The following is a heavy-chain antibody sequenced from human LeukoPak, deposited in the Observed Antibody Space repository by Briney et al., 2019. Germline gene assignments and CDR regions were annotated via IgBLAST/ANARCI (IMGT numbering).Heavy chain of an antibody. J-gene: IGHJ5*02. CDR3: VRDSYGTS. V-gene: IGHV3-74*01. D-gene: IGHD3-16*01. Sequence: GSLRLSCAASGFTFSSYWMHWVRQVPGKGLVWVSRINSGGSSTAYADSVKGRFTISRDNSKNTPYLQINSLRDDDTAVYYCVRDSYGTSWGQGTLVTVSS. CDR1: GFTFSSYW. CDR2: INSGGSST.